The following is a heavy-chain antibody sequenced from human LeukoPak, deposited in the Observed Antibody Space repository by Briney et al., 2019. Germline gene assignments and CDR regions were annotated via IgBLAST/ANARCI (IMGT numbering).Heavy chain of an antibody. Sequence: GGSLRLSCAVSGFNVIDAWMNWVRQDPGKGLEWVALLKSKTNGGTTDYASPVKDRFTISRDDSKNILYLQMNSLNIEDTAMYYCVTERSGAFENWGQGTLVTVSS. CDR2: LKSKTNGGTT. CDR3: VTERSGAFEN. D-gene: IGHD1-1*01. J-gene: IGHJ4*02. V-gene: IGHV3-15*01. CDR1: GFNVIDAW.